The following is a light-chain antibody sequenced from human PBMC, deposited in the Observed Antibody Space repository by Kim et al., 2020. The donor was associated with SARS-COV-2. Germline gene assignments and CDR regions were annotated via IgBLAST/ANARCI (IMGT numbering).Light chain of an antibody. CDR3: QQYSNWPYT. J-gene: IGKJ2*01. CDR1: QSVSSS. CDR2: AAS. Sequence: SVSPGERAPLSCRASQSVSSSLAWYQQKPGQPPRLLIYAASTRATGIPPGFSGSGSGTEFTLTISSLQSEDFAVYYCQQYSNWPYTFGQGTKLEI. V-gene: IGKV3-15*01.